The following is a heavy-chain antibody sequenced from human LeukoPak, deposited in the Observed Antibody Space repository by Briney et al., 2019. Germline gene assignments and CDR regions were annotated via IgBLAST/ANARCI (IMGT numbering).Heavy chain of an antibody. CDR1: GFTFSSYA. CDR3: ARVIRNSGWYVDY. J-gene: IGHJ4*02. CDR2: ITGSGHTT. Sequence: GGSLRLSCAASGFTFSSYAMSWVHQAPGKGLEWVSGITGSGHTTYHADSVKGRFTISRDNSKNTLYLQVNSLKAEDTAVYYCARVIRNSGWYVDYWGQGTLVTVSS. D-gene: IGHD6-19*01. V-gene: IGHV3-23*01.